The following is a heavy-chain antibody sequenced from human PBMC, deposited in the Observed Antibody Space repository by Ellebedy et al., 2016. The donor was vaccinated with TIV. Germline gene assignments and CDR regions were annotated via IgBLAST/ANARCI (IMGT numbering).Heavy chain of an antibody. J-gene: IGHJ4*02. CDR1: GYMFTTYA. CDR2: INTNTGIP. CDR3: TRGGNYGDRFDY. V-gene: IGHV7-4-1*02. D-gene: IGHD4-17*01. Sequence: AASVKVSCKASGYMFTTYAMHWVRQAPGQGLEWIGWINTNTGIPTYAQAFTGRFVVSLDTSVSTAYLQIRSLKAEDTAVYLCTRGGNYGDRFDYWGQGTLVTVSS.